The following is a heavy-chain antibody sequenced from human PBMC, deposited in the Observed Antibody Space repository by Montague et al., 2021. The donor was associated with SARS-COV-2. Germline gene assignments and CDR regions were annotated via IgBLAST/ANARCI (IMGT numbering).Heavy chain of an antibody. J-gene: IGHJ4*02. Sequence: PALGKPTQTLTLTCTFSGFSLNTPEVAVGWIRQPPGKALEWLALIYEGDEKRYGPSLQSRLTITRDTSKSQVVLTMTNMDPVDTATYFCAHRFAGFFDYWGQGILVTVSS. CDR1: GFSLNTPEVA. CDR2: IYEGDEK. V-gene: IGHV2-5*05. CDR3: AHRFAGFFDY.